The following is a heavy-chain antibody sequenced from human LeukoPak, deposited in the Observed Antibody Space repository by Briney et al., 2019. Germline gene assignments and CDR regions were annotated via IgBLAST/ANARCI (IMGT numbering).Heavy chain of an antibody. CDR1: GFTFSSYG. Sequence: GGSLRLSCAASGFTFSSYGMHWVRQAPGKGLEWVAVISYDGSNKYYADSVKGRFTISRDNSKNTLYLQMNSLRAEDTAVYYCAKDVYSSSSFDYWGQGTLVTVSS. D-gene: IGHD6-6*01. CDR3: AKDVYSSSSFDY. V-gene: IGHV3-30*18. CDR2: ISYDGSNK. J-gene: IGHJ4*02.